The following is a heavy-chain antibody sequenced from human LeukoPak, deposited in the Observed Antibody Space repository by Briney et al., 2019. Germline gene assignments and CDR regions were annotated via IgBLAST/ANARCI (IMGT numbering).Heavy chain of an antibody. V-gene: IGHV3-21*01. CDR3: AREPYSGSYQRPFDY. CDR1: GFTFSSYS. CDR2: ISSSSSYI. J-gene: IGHJ4*02. D-gene: IGHD1-26*01. Sequence: GGSLRLSCAASGFTFSSYSMNWVRQAPGKGLGWVSSISSSSSYIYYADSVKGRFTISRDNAKNSLYLQMNSLRAEDTAVYYCAREPYSGSYQRPFDYWGQGTLVTVSS.